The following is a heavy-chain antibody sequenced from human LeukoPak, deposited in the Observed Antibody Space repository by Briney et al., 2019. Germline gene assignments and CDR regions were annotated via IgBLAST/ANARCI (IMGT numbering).Heavy chain of an antibody. V-gene: IGHV3-9*01. CDR1: GFTFDDYA. D-gene: IGHD1-26*01. CDR2: INWNSDSI. J-gene: IGHJ4*02. Sequence: GGSLRLSCAVSGFTFDDYAMHWVRQVPGKGLEWVSGINWNSDSIGYADSVKGRFTTSRDNAKNSLYLQMNSLRAEDTAVYYCAKEGFGNYYSAYFDYWGQGTLVTVSS. CDR3: AKEGFGNYYSAYFDY.